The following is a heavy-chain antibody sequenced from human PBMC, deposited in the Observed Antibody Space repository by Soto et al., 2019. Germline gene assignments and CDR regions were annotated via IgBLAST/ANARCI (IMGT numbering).Heavy chain of an antibody. CDR1: GFTFSSYA. V-gene: IGHV3-30-3*01. D-gene: IGHD2-21*02. CDR2: ISYDGSNK. J-gene: IGHJ6*02. Sequence: QVQLVESGGGVVQPGRSLRLSCADSGFTFSSYAMHWVRQAPGKGLEWVAVISYDGSNKYYADSVKGRFTISRDNSKNTLYLQMNRLRAEDTAVYYCARANCGGDCSIYYYYGMDVWGQGTTVTVSS. CDR3: ARANCGGDCSIYYYYGMDV.